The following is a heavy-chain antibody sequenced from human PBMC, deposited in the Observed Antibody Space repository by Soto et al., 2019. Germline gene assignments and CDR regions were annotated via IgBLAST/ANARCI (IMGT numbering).Heavy chain of an antibody. CDR1: GFTVSSNY. Sequence: GGSLRLSCAASGFTVSSNYMSWVRQAPGKGLEWVSVIYSGGSTYYADSVKGRFTISRDNSKNRLYLQMNSLRAEDTAVYYCARETGIAAAGGFDIWGQGTMVTVSS. V-gene: IGHV3-53*01. CDR2: IYSGGST. CDR3: ARETGIAAAGGFDI. J-gene: IGHJ3*02. D-gene: IGHD6-13*01.